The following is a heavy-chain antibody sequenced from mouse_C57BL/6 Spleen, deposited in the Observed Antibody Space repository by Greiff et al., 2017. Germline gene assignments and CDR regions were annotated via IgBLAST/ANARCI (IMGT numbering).Heavy chain of an antibody. CDR2: IYPGDGDT. CDR3: ARSDDYDEGY. J-gene: IGHJ2*01. CDR1: GYAFSSSW. D-gene: IGHD2-4*01. Sequence: QVQLQQSGPELVKPGASVKISCKASGYAFSSSWMNWVKQRPGKGLEWIGRIYPGDGDTNYNGKFKGKATLTADKSSSTAYMQLSSLTSEDSAVYFCARSDDYDEGYWGQGTTLTVSS. V-gene: IGHV1-82*01.